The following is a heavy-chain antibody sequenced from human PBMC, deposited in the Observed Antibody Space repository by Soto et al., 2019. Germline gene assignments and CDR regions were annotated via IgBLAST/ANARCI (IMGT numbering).Heavy chain of an antibody. D-gene: IGHD3-9*01. CDR3: ATLGSAPFEDLAP. CDR2: IYYSGST. Sequence: PSQTLSLTCTVSGGSISSSTYYGGWIRKPPGKGLEWIGSIYYSGSTYYTPSLKSRVTISVDTSKNRFALKLSSVTDADTAVYYCATLGSAPFEDLAPWGQGSLVTVSS. CDR1: GGSISSSTYY. J-gene: IGHJ5*02. V-gene: IGHV4-39*01.